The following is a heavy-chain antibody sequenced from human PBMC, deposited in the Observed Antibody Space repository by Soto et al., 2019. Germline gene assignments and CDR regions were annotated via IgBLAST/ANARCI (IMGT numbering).Heavy chain of an antibody. D-gene: IGHD3-3*01. Sequence: GGSLRLSCAASGFTFSSYGMHWVRQAPGKGLEWVAVISYDGSNKYYLDSVKGRFTISRDNSKNTLYLQMNSLRAEDTAVYYCAKDLRLVTYYDFWSGYFFGMDVWGQGTTVTVSS. CDR2: ISYDGSNK. CDR3: AKDLRLVTYYDFWSGYFFGMDV. J-gene: IGHJ6*02. CDR1: GFTFSSYG. V-gene: IGHV3-30*18.